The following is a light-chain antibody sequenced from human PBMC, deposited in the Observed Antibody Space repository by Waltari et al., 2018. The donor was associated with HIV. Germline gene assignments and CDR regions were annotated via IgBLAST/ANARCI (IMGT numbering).Light chain of an antibody. J-gene: IGLJ2*01. CDR1: RSNIGSNS. CDR2: GND. CDR3: SAWDDNLNAL. Sequence: QSVLIQPPSASGTPGQRVTVSCSGRRSNIGSNSVNWYQQFPGTAPKRLIFGNDRRPSGVPDRFSGSKSGTSASLVINGLQPEDEADYYCSAWDDNLNALFGGGTKLTVL. V-gene: IGLV1-44*01.